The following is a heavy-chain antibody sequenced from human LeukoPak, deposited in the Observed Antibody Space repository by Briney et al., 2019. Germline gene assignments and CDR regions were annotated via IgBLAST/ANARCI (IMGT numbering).Heavy chain of an antibody. Sequence: SETLSLTCTVSGGSISSSSYYWGWIRQPPGKGLEWIGSIYYSGSTYYNPSLKSRVTISVDTSKNQFSLKLSSVTAADTAVYYCARNFLYYDKRNAFDIWGQGTMVTVSS. J-gene: IGHJ3*02. D-gene: IGHD3-22*01. CDR2: IYYSGST. CDR3: ARNFLYYDKRNAFDI. CDR1: GGSISSSSYY. V-gene: IGHV4-39*07.